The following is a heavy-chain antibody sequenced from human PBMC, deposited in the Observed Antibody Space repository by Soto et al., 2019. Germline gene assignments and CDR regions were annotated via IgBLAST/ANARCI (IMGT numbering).Heavy chain of an antibody. CDR3: ARGEQYSGRSFDY. CDR2: TYYRSKWYY. Sequence: SQTLSLTCAITGDSVSSNSAGRSWVRQSPSRGLEWLGRTYYRSKWYYEYAVSVRGRITINPDTSKNQYSLQLNSVTPEDTAVYFCARGEQYSGRSFDYWGQGTVVTVSS. J-gene: IGHJ4*01. V-gene: IGHV6-1*01. D-gene: IGHD1-26*01. CDR1: GDSVSSNSAG.